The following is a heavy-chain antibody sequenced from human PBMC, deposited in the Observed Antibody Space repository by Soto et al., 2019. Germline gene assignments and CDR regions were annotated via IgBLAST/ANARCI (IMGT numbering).Heavy chain of an antibody. CDR2: ISYDGSNK. D-gene: IGHD4-17*01. Sequence: QVQLVESGGGVVQPGRSLRLSCAASGFTFISYAMHWVRQAPGKGLEWLAVISYDGSNKYYADSVKGRFTISRDNSKNTLYLQMNSLRADDTAVYYCARGGGSSYGDTRGASWGQGTLVTVSS. CDR1: GFTFISYA. V-gene: IGHV3-30*14. CDR3: ARGGGSSYGDTRGAS. J-gene: IGHJ5*02.